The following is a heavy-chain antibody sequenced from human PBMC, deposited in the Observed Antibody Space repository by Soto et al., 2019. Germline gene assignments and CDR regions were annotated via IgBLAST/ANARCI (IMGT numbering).Heavy chain of an antibody. D-gene: IGHD3-3*01. Sequence: QVQLVQSGAEVKKPGASVKVSCKASGYTFTSYGISWVRQAPGQGLEWMGWISAYNGNTNYAQKLQGRVTMTTDTSTSTAYMELRSLRSDDTAVYYCARDTPEPRYYDFWSGYSRPYYYYYMDVWGKGTTVTVSS. V-gene: IGHV1-18*01. CDR2: ISAYNGNT. CDR1: GYTFTSYG. CDR3: ARDTPEPRYYDFWSGYSRPYYYYYMDV. J-gene: IGHJ6*03.